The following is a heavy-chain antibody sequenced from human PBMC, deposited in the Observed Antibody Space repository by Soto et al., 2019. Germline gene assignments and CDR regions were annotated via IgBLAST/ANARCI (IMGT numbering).Heavy chain of an antibody. CDR1: GFTFTRYS. J-gene: IGHJ5*02. D-gene: IGHD2-15*01. Sequence: GGSLRLSCAASGFTFTRYSMNWVRQAPGKGLEWVSYITGSSGTIFYADSVKGRFTISRDNAKNSLYLQMNSLRDEDTAVYYCARDNGMVGSFDPWGQVTLVTVS. CDR2: ITGSSGTI. CDR3: ARDNGMVGSFDP. V-gene: IGHV3-48*02.